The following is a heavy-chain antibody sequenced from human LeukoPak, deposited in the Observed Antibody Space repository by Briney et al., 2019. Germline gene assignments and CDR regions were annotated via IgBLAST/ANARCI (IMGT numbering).Heavy chain of an antibody. D-gene: IGHD1-7*01. CDR3: ARDGLTGTTFFLHYYYYYMDV. CDR1: GGTFSSYA. V-gene: IGHV1-69*05. CDR2: IIPIFGTA. Sequence: SVKVSCKASGGTFSSYAISWVRQAPGQGLEWMGGIIPIFGTANYAQKFQGRVTITTDESTSTAYMELSSLRSEDTAVYYCARDGLTGTTFFLHYYYYYMDVWGKGTTVTVSS. J-gene: IGHJ6*03.